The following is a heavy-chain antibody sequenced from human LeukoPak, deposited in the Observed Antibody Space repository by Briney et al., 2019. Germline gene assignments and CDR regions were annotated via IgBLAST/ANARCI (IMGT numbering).Heavy chain of an antibody. V-gene: IGHV5-51*01. Sequence: GESLKISCKGSGYSFTSYWIGWVRQMPGKGLEWMGIIYPCDSDTRYSPSFQGQVTISADKSISTAYLQSSSLKASDSAMYYCATNTMFRGIHAFDIWGQGTMVTVSS. CDR1: GYSFTSYW. CDR2: IYPCDSDT. CDR3: ATNTMFRGIHAFDI. D-gene: IGHD3-10*01. J-gene: IGHJ3*02.